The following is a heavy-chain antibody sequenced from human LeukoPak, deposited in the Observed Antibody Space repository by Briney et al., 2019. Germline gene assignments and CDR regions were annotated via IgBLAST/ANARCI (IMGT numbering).Heavy chain of an antibody. Sequence: PGGSLRLSCAASGFTFSSYAMSWVRQAPGKGLEWVSAISGSGGSTYYADSVKGRFTISRDNSKNPLYLQMNSLRAEDTAVYYCAKPAYCSSTSCYYFDYWGQGTLVTVSS. D-gene: IGHD2-2*01. CDR3: AKPAYCSSTSCYYFDY. CDR2: ISGSGGST. J-gene: IGHJ4*02. V-gene: IGHV3-23*01. CDR1: GFTFSSYA.